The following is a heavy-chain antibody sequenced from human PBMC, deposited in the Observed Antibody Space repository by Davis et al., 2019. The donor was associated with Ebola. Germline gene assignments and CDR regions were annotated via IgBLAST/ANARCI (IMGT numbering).Heavy chain of an antibody. CDR2: INHSGST. Sequence: MPSETLSLTCAVYGGSFSGYYWSWIRQPPGKGLEWIGEINHSGSTNYNPSLKSRVTISVDTSKNQFSLKLSSVTAADTALYYCARVRCSGTSCYSPYYYGMDVWGQGTTVTVSS. J-gene: IGHJ6*02. CDR1: GGSFSGYY. CDR3: ARVRCSGTSCYSPYYYGMDV. D-gene: IGHD2-15*01. V-gene: IGHV4-34*01.